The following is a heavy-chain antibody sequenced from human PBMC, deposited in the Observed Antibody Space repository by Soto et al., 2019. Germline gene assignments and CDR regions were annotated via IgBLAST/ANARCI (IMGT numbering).Heavy chain of an antibody. CDR3: ARRAVGLLWFGELDL. CDR1: GFTFSSYW. J-gene: IGHJ2*01. D-gene: IGHD3-10*01. Sequence: EVQLVESGGGLVQPGGSLRLSCAASGFTFSSYWMSWVRQAPGKGLEWVANIKQDGSEKYYVDSVKGRFTISRDNAKNSLYQQRNSLRAEDTAVYYCARRAVGLLWFGELDLWGRGTLFTVSS. V-gene: IGHV3-7*01. CDR2: IKQDGSEK.